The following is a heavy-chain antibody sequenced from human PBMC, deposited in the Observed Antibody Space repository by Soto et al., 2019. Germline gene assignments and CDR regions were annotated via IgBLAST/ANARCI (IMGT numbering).Heavy chain of an antibody. CDR3: ARSPDSSGYYPRWYYYGMDV. CDR1: GGSISSSNW. CDR2: IYHSGST. D-gene: IGHD3-22*01. Sequence: QVQLQESGPGLVKPSGTLSLTCAVSGGSISSSNWWSWVRQPPGKGLEWIGEIYHSGSTNYNPSLKSRVTILVDKSKNQFSLKLSSVTAADTAVYYCARSPDSSGYYPRWYYYGMDVWGQGTTVTVSS. J-gene: IGHJ6*02. V-gene: IGHV4-4*02.